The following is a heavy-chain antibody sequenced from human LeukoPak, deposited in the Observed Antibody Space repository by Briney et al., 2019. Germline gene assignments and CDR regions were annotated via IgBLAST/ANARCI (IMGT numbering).Heavy chain of an antibody. V-gene: IGHV3-23*01. J-gene: IGHJ4*02. Sequence: GGSLRLSCEASTFNFGLYVMTWARQAPGKGLEWVSGISGGGLSTYYTDSVKGRFTISRENSKNTLYLQMNSLRAEDTAVYYCAKDPYYYDSSGYSDYWGQGTLVTVSS. CDR3: AKDPYYYDSSGYSDY. CDR2: ISGGGLST. D-gene: IGHD3-22*01. CDR1: TFNFGLYV.